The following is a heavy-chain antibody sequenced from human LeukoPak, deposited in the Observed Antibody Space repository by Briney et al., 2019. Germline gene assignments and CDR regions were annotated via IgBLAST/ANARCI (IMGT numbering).Heavy chain of an antibody. CDR3: AKPLGPISYYFDY. CDR2: ISYDGSNK. V-gene: IGHV3-30*18. J-gene: IGHJ4*02. D-gene: IGHD3-16*01. CDR1: GFTFSSYG. Sequence: GGSLRLSCAASGFTFSSYGMHWVRQAPGKGLEWVAVISYDGSNKYYADSVKGRFTISRDNSKNTLYLQMNSLRAEDTAVYYCAKPLGPISYYFDYWGQGTLVTVSS.